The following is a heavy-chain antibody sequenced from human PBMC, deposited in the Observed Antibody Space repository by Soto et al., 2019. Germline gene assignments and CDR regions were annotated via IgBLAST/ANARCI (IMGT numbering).Heavy chain of an antibody. V-gene: IGHV3-21*01. D-gene: IGHD2-15*01. Sequence: PWGSLRLCCAAVVFVFSGCSMNFDKQAPGKGLEWVSSISSSSSYIYYADSVKGRFTISRDNAKNSLYLQMNSLRAEETAVYYCARDRPDYSVASYYYYGRDVWGHGTTVTVSS. CDR1: VFVFSGCS. CDR2: ISSSSSYI. CDR3: ARDRPDYSVASYYYYGRDV. J-gene: IGHJ6*02.